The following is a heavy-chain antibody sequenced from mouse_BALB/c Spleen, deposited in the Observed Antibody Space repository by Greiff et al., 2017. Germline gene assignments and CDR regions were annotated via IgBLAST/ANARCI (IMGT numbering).Heavy chain of an antibody. CDR1: GYSITSGYY. V-gene: IGHV3-6*02. CDR3: AREYYYGSSSYYAMDY. D-gene: IGHD1-1*01. CDR2: ISYDGSN. Sequence: ESGPGLVKPSQSLSLTCSVTGYSITSGYYWNWIRQFPGNKLEWMGYISYDGSNNYNPSLKNRISITRDTSKNQFFLKLNSVTTEDTATYYCAREYYYGSSSYYAMDYWGQGTSVTVSS. J-gene: IGHJ4*01.